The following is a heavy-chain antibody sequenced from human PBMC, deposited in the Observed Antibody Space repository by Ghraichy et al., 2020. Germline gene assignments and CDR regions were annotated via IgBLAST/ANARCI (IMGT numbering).Heavy chain of an antibody. CDR1: GGSFSVYF. J-gene: IGHJ2*01. V-gene: IGHV4-34*01. CDR3: ARVRDYYDSSGYNSGWYFDL. D-gene: IGHD3-22*01. Sequence: LSLTCNVFGGSFSVYFWNWIRQPPGKGLEYIGEINHSGSTNYNPSLKSRVTISIDTSKNQFSLKLNSVTAADTAIYYCARVRDYYDSSGYNSGWYFDLWGRGTLVTVSS. CDR2: INHSGST.